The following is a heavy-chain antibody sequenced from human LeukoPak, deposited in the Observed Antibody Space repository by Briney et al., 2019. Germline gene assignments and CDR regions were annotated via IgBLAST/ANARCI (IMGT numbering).Heavy chain of an antibody. V-gene: IGHV3-23*01. Sequence: GGSLRLSCAASGFTFSSYGMSWVRQAPGKGLEWVSSINNSGGSTHYADSVKGRFTISRDNSKNTLYLQMNSPRAEDTAVYYCAKDPWDTAMDHFDYWGQGTLVTVSS. D-gene: IGHD5-18*01. CDR2: INNSGGST. J-gene: IGHJ4*02. CDR1: GFTFSSYG. CDR3: AKDPWDTAMDHFDY.